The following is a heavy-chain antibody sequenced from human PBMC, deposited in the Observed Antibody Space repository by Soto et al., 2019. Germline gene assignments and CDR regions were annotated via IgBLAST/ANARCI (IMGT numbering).Heavy chain of an antibody. V-gene: IGHV4-59*01. J-gene: IGHJ6*02. CDR3: ARAISIYGVVTYGMDV. Sequence: SETLSLTCTVSAASITSYSWSWVRQPPRKGLEWIGYISYSGSTNYNPSLNSRVTISTHTSNNQFSLRLNSVTSEDTAVYYFARAISIYGVVTYGMDVWGQGTTVTVSS. CDR1: AASITSYS. D-gene: IGHD3-3*01. CDR2: ISYSGST.